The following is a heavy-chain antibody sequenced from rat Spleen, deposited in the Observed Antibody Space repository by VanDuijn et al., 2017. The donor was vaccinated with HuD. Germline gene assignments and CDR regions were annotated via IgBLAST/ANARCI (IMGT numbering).Heavy chain of an antibody. Sequence: QVQLKESGPGLVQPSQTLSLTCTVSGFSLTNYHVSWIRQPPGKGLEWMGVIWTGGSTADNSVFKSRLNISRDTSKSQVFLNMNSLRSEDTATYYCTRGGYDFDYWGQGVMVTVSS. CDR3: TRGGYDFDY. CDR1: GFSLTNYH. D-gene: IGHD1-12*01. J-gene: IGHJ2*01. CDR2: IWTGGST. V-gene: IGHV2-43*01.